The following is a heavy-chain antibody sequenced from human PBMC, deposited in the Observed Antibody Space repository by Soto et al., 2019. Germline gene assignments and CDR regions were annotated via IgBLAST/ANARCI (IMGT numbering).Heavy chain of an antibody. CDR2: IYYSGST. V-gene: IGHV4-59*08. D-gene: IGHD2-15*01. CDR1: GGSISSYY. CDR3: ARRYGGTFDY. Sequence: QVQLQESGPGLVKPSETLSLTCTVSGGSISSYYWWWIRQPPGKGLEWIGYIYYSGSTTYNPSLKSRVTISVDTSNNQYSLKLSSVTAADTAVYYCARRYGGTFDYWGQGTLVTVSS. J-gene: IGHJ4*02.